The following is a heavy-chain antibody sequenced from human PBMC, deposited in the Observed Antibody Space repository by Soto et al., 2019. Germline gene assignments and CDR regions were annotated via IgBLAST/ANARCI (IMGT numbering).Heavy chain of an antibody. CDR3: ARGSDYTSSFDY. D-gene: IGHD3-16*01. CDR2: INHNGTT. CDR1: GGSFSGYT. J-gene: IGHJ4*02. Sequence: QVQLQQWGAGLLKPSETLSLTCAVYGGSFSGYTWIWIRQPPGKGLEWIGEINHNGTTNHNPSLKSRVIISVDTSKKQFSLRLTSVTAADTAVYYCARGSDYTSSFDYWGQGTLVTVSS. V-gene: IGHV4-34*01.